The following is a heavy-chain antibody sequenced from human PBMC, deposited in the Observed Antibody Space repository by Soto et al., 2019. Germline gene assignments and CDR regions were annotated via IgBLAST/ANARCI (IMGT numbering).Heavy chain of an antibody. CDR1: GFTFSSYA. Sequence: PGGSLRLSCVASGFTFSSYAMHWVRQAPGKGLEWVTVISIDGTNQYYADSVKGRFTMTRDNTKNTLYLQMNSLRVEDTAIYDCARAYYYDSSGHYRTDYDYYGMDVWGQGTTVTVSS. V-gene: IGHV3-30-3*01. CDR2: ISIDGTNQ. D-gene: IGHD3-22*01. CDR3: ARAYYYDSSGHYRTDYDYYGMDV. J-gene: IGHJ6*02.